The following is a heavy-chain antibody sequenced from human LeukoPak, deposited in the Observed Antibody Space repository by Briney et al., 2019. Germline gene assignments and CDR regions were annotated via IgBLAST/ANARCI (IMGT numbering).Heavy chain of an antibody. V-gene: IGHV3-33*01. J-gene: IGHJ4*02. D-gene: IGHD3-22*01. CDR1: GFTFSTHG. CDR2: VWYDGSNE. CDR3: VRDGGTYYETRYYLDY. Sequence: GGSLRLSCVASGFTFSTHGMHWVRQAPGKGLEWVAVVWYDGSNEYYPDSVKGRFTISRDNTNNMLYLQMNSLRVEDTAVYYCVRDGGTYYETRYYLDYWGQGTQVTVSS.